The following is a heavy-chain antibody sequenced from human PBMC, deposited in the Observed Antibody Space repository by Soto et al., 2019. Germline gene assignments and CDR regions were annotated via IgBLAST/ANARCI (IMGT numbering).Heavy chain of an antibody. D-gene: IGHD6-13*01. CDR3: AAYSSSWYVATGWFDP. Sequence: SETLSLTCTVSGGSISSGGYYWGWIRQPPGKGLEWIGSIYYSGSTYYNPSLKSRVTISVDTSKNQFSLKLSSVTAADTAVYYCAAYSSSWYVATGWFDPWGQGTLVTVSS. J-gene: IGHJ5*02. CDR1: GGSISSGGYY. V-gene: IGHV4-39*01. CDR2: IYYSGST.